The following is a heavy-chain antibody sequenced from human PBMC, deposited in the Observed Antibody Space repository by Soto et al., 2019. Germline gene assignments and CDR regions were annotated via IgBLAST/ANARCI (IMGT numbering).Heavy chain of an antibody. Sequence: QITLKESGPTLVKPTQTLTLTCTFSGFSFTTDGMGVGWIRQPPGKALEWLAHIYWDDDKRYSPSLKSRLTITKDASRNQVVLTLTNMDPADTATYYCAHLSWAASGTRYYFDYWGQGTLVTVSS. CDR1: GFSFTTDGMG. CDR3: AHLSWAASGTRYYFDY. J-gene: IGHJ4*02. V-gene: IGHV2-5*02. CDR2: IYWDDDK. D-gene: IGHD6-13*01.